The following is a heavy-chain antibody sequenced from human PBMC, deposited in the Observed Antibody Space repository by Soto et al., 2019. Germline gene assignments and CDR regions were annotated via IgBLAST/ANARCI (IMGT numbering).Heavy chain of an antibody. J-gene: IGHJ1*01. Sequence: SETLSLTCTVSGGSISSGDYYWSWIRQPPGKGLEWIGYIYYSGSTYYNPSLKSRVTISVDTSKNQFSLKLSSVTAADAAVYYCARRPQDCSGGRCYLYFHHWGQGTLVTVS. CDR1: GGSISSGDYY. V-gene: IGHV4-30-4*01. CDR2: IYYSGST. CDR3: ARRPQDCSGGRCYLYFHH. D-gene: IGHD2-15*01.